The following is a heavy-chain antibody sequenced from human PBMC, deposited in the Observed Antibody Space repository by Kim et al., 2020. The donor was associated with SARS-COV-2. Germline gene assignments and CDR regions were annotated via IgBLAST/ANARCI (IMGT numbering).Heavy chain of an antibody. CDR2: IYYSGST. Sequence: SETLSLTCTVSGGSISSSSYYWGWIRQPPGKGLEWIGSIYYSGSTYYNPSLKSRVTISVDTSKNQFSLKLSSVTAADTAVYYCARHAGRVALAARPSWFDPWGQGTLVTVSS. J-gene: IGHJ5*02. V-gene: IGHV4-39*01. CDR3: ARHAGRVALAARPSWFDP. CDR1: GGSISSSSYY. D-gene: IGHD6-6*01.